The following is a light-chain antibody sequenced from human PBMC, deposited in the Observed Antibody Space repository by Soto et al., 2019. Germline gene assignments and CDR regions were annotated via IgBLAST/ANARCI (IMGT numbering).Light chain of an antibody. J-gene: IGKJ5*01. CDR3: QQYNKWPQIN. V-gene: IGKV3-15*01. CDR1: QTVRGN. Sequence: EIVMTQSPATLSVSPGERATLSCRASQTVRGNLAWYQQKPGQAPRLLIYGASTRATGIPARFSGSGSGTEFTLTISSLQSEDFAVYYCQQYNKWPQINFGQETRLQI. CDR2: GAS.